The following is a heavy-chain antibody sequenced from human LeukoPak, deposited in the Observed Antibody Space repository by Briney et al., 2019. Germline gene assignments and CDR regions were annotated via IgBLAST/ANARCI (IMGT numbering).Heavy chain of an antibody. Sequence: ASVKVSCKASGYTFTSYGISWVRRAPGQGLEWMGWISAYNGNTNYAQKLQGRVTMTTDTSTSTACMELRSLRSDDTAVYYCARDEPYSSGWFEVDYWGQGTLVTVSS. CDR1: GYTFTSYG. D-gene: IGHD6-19*01. V-gene: IGHV1-18*01. CDR2: ISAYNGNT. J-gene: IGHJ4*02. CDR3: ARDEPYSSGWFEVDY.